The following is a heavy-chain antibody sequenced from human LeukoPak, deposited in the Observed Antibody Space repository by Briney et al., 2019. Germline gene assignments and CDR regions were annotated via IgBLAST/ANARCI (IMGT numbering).Heavy chain of an antibody. J-gene: IGHJ4*02. CDR3: AKDGMYSSGWYFFDY. Sequence: GGSLRLSCAASGFTFSSYAMSWVRQAPGKGLKWVANIKQDGSEKYYVDSVKGRFTISRDNAKNSLYLQMNSLRAEDTAVYYCAKDGMYSSGWYFFDYWGQGTLVTVSS. V-gene: IGHV3-7*01. D-gene: IGHD6-19*01. CDR2: IKQDGSEK. CDR1: GFTFSSYA.